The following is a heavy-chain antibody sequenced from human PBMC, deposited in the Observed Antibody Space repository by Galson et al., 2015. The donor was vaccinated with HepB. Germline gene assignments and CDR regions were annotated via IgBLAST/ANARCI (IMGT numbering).Heavy chain of an antibody. Sequence: SVKVSCKASGSTFTSYYMHWVRQAPGQGLDWMGMINPSAGSTSYAQKFQGRVTMTRDTSTSTFYMELSSLRSEDMAVYYCARDQGSSAWYSWATQSFGCGQWGQGTLVTVSS. J-gene: IGHJ4*02. CDR1: GSTFTSYY. CDR2: INPSAGST. CDR3: ARDQGSSAWYSWATQSFGCGQ. V-gene: IGHV1-46*01. D-gene: IGHD2-21*01.